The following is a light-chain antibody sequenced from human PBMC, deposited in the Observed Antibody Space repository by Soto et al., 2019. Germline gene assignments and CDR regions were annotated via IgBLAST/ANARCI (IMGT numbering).Light chain of an antibody. J-gene: IGKJ4*01. CDR1: RSLLSSNGYNY. Sequence: DVVMTQSPLSLPVTPGEPASISCRSSRSLLSSNGYNYLNWYLQKPGQSPQLLIYLGSNRASGVPDRVSGSGSGTDCTLKISRVEAEDGGVYYCAQCLQTPLTFGGGTKVYIK. V-gene: IGKV2-28*01. CDR2: LGS. CDR3: AQCLQTPLT.